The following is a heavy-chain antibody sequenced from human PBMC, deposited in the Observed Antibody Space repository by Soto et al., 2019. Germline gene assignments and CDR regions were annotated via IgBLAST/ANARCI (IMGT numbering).Heavy chain of an antibody. Sequence: SETLSLTCTVSGGSISSYYWSWIRQPPGKGLEWIGYIYYSGSTNYNPSLKSRVTISVDTSKNQFSLKLSSVTAADTAVYYCASVQVFWSGYSLFDYWGQGSLVTVSS. V-gene: IGHV4-59*01. D-gene: IGHD3-3*01. CDR1: GGSISSYY. CDR2: IYYSGST. J-gene: IGHJ4*02. CDR3: ASVQVFWSGYSLFDY.